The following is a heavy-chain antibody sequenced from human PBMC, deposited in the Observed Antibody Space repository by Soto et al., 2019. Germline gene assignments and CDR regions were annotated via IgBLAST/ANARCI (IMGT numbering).Heavy chain of an antibody. CDR1: GYTFTSYG. CDR3: ARTNPFTYYDFWSGYSGAFDI. D-gene: IGHD3-3*01. V-gene: IGHV1-18*04. CDR2: ISAYNGNT. J-gene: IGHJ3*02. Sequence: ASLKVSCKASGYTFTSYGISWVRQAPGQGLEWMGWISAYNGNTNYAQKLQGRVTMTTDTSTSTAYMELRSLRSDDTAVYYCARTNPFTYYDFWSGYSGAFDIWGQGTMVTVS.